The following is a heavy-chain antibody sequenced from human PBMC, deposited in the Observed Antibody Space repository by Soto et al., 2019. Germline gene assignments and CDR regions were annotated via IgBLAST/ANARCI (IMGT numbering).Heavy chain of an antibody. CDR1: GFTFSSYS. Sequence: GGSLRLSCAASGFTFSSYSMNWVRQAPGKGLEWVSSISSSSSYIYYADSVKGRFTISRDNAKNSLHLQMNSLRAEDTAVYYCARESSRITIFGVVITTSYYYYGMDVWGQGTTVTVSS. CDR3: ARESSRITIFGVVITTSYYYYGMDV. CDR2: ISSSSSYI. V-gene: IGHV3-21*01. D-gene: IGHD3-3*01. J-gene: IGHJ6*02.